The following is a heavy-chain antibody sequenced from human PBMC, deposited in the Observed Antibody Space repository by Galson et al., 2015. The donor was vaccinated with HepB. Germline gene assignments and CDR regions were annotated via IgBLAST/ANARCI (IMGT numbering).Heavy chain of an antibody. D-gene: IGHD4-23*01. CDR3: AKGRGGGPRSVVQYYFDY. CDR2: ISYDGSNK. CDR1: GFTFSSYG. V-gene: IGHV3-30*18. J-gene: IGHJ4*02. Sequence: SLRLSCAASGFTFSSYGMHWVRQAPGKGLEWVAVISYDGSNKYYADSVKGRFTISRDNSKNTLYLQMNSLRAEDTAVYYCAKGRGGGPRSVVQYYFDYWGQGTLVTVSS.